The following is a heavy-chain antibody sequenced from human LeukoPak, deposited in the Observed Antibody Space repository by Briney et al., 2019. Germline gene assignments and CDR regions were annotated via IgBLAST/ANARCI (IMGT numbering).Heavy chain of an antibody. D-gene: IGHD6-19*01. J-gene: IGHJ4*02. CDR1: GFTFSSYD. CDR2: IHTAGDT. Sequence: GGSLRLSCAASGFTFSSYDMHWVRQATGKGLEWVSGIHTAGDTHYPDSVKGRFTTSREDAKNSVYLQMNSLTVGDTAVYFCARVKRDASGWYEFDNWGQGTLVTVSS. V-gene: IGHV3-13*01. CDR3: ARVKRDASGWYEFDN.